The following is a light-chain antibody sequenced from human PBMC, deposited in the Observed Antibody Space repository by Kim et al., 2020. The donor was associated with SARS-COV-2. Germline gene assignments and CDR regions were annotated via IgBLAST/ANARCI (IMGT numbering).Light chain of an antibody. CDR3: QVWDSSIYVV. CDR2: RDS. V-gene: IGLV3-9*01. CDR1: NMGSKN. Sequence: VALGQTARITCGGNNMGSKNVHWYQQKPGQAPVLVIYRDSNRPSGIPERFSGSNSGNTATLTISRAQAGDEADYYCQVWDSSIYVVFGGGTQLTVL. J-gene: IGLJ2*01.